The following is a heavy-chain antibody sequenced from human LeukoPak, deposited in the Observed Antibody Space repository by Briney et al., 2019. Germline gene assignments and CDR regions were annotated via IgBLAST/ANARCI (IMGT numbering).Heavy chain of an antibody. V-gene: IGHV4-59*03. J-gene: IGHJ4*02. CDR3: ANYKAPTVTLFDY. Sequence: SETLSLTCTVSGGSISSYYWSWIRQPPGKGLEWIGYIYDSGSTIYNPSLKSRVTISLDTSKNQLSLKLNSVTAADTAVYYCANYKAPTVTLFDYWGQGTLVSVSS. CDR2: IYDSGST. D-gene: IGHD1-7*01. CDR1: GGSISSYY.